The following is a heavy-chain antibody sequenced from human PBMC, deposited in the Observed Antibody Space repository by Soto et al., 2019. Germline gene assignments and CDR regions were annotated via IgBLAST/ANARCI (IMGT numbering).Heavy chain of an antibody. CDR2: TYYRSKWYN. V-gene: IGHV6-1*01. J-gene: IGHJ3*02. CDR3: ARVDGYSRSWYSLGDFDI. D-gene: IGHD6-13*01. Sequence: SQTLSLTCAISGDSVSSNSAAWNWIRQSPSRGLEWLGRTYYRSKWYNDYAVSVKSRITINPDTSKNQFSLQLNSVTPEDTAVYYCARVDGYSRSWYSLGDFDIWGQGTMVTVSS. CDR1: GDSVSSNSAA.